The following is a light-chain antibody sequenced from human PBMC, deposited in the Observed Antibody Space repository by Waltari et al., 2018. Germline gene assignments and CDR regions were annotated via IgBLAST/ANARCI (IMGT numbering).Light chain of an antibody. CDR3: QSYDSSLSGVI. J-gene: IGLJ2*01. CDR1: SSNIGAGFD. Sequence: QSVLTQPPSVSGDPGQRVIISCTGGSSNIGAGFDVHWSQQPPGTAPKLLIFANNYRPSGVPDRFSGSRSGTSASLAITGLQADDEADYFCQSYDSSLSGVIFGRGTKLTVL. V-gene: IGLV1-40*01. CDR2: ANN.